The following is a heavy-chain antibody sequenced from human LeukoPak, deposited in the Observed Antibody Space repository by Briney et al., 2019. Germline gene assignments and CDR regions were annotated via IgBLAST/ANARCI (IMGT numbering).Heavy chain of an antibody. J-gene: IGHJ4*02. CDR3: ARAGYGSGSYYNADFDY. CDR2: ISSSSSYI. V-gene: IGHV3-21*01. Sequence: NPGGSLRLSCAASGFTLSSYSVNWVRQAPGKGLEWVSSISSSSSYIYYADSVKGRFTTSRDNAKNSLYLQMNSLRAEDTAVYYCARAGYGSGSYYNADFDYWGQGTLVTVSS. CDR1: GFTLSSYS. D-gene: IGHD3-10*01.